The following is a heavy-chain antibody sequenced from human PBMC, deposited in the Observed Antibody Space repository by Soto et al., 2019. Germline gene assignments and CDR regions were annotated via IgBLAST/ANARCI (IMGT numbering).Heavy chain of an antibody. D-gene: IGHD1-7*01. CDR1: GGSISSGDYY. Sequence: SETLSLTCTVSGGSISSGDYYWSWIRQPPGKGLEWIGYIYYSGSTYYNPSLKSRVTISVDTSKNQFSLKLSSVTAADTAVYYCARALELLYYDYWGQGTLVTVSS. CDR3: ARALELLYYDY. CDR2: IYYSGST. V-gene: IGHV4-30-4*01. J-gene: IGHJ4*02.